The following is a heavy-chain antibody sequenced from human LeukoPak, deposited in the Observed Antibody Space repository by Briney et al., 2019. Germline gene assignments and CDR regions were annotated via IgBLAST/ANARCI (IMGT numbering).Heavy chain of an antibody. CDR3: ARHCGIREGGYDCRVDY. Sequence: PSEALSLTCTVSGVSISSYYWSWIRQPPGKGLEWVGYIYYSGSTNYNPSLRSRVTISVDTSKNQFSLKLSSVTAADTAVYYCARHCGIREGGYDCRVDYWGQGTLVTVSS. CDR2: IYYSGST. V-gene: IGHV4-59*08. J-gene: IGHJ4*02. D-gene: IGHD5-12*01. CDR1: GVSISSYY.